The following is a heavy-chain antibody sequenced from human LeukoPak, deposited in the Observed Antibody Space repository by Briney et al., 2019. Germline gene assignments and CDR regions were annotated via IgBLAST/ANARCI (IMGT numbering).Heavy chain of an antibody. J-gene: IGHJ4*02. Sequence: GRSLRLSCAASGFTFSTYGMHWVRQAPGKGLVWLSYISGSGSDTNYVDSVQGRFTISRDNAKNSLYLQMNSLRAEDTAVYYCARADYWGQGTLVTVSS. CDR3: ARADY. V-gene: IGHV3-48*01. CDR1: GFTFSTYG. CDR2: ISGSGSDT.